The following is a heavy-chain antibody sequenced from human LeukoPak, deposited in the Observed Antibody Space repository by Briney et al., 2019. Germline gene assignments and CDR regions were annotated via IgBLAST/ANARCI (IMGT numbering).Heavy chain of an antibody. V-gene: IGHV4-30-4*08. CDR3: ARDARVRCSGGSCYGGFDP. Sequence: SETLSLTCTVSGGSISSGDYYWSWIRQPPGKGLEWIGYIYYSGSTYYNPSLKSRVTISVDTSKNQFSLKLSSVTAADTAVYYCARDARVRCSGGSCYGGFDPWGQGTLVTVSS. CDR2: IYYSGST. J-gene: IGHJ5*02. D-gene: IGHD2-15*01. CDR1: GGSISSGDYY.